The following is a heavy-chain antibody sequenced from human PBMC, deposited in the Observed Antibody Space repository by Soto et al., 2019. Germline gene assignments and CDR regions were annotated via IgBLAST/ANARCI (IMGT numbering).Heavy chain of an antibody. Sequence: EVQLLESGGGLVQPGGSLRLSCAASGFTFSSYAMSWVRQAPGKGLEWVSAISGSGGSTYYADSVKGRFTISRDNSKNTLYLQMNSLRAEYTAVYYCAKWIAAPSYFDYWGQGTLVTVSS. CDR2: ISGSGGST. V-gene: IGHV3-23*01. D-gene: IGHD6-13*01. CDR1: GFTFSSYA. J-gene: IGHJ4*02. CDR3: AKWIAAPSYFDY.